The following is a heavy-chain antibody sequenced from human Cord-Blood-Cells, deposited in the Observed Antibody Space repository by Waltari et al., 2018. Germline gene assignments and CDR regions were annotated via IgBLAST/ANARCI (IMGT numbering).Heavy chain of an antibody. V-gene: IGHV3-53*01. J-gene: IGHJ3*02. D-gene: IGHD5-12*01. Sequence: EVQLVESGGGLIQPGGSLRLSCAASGFTVSSNSMSWVRQAPGKGLEVVAFIYSGGSTYYAESVKGRFTISREKAKNTLYLQMNSLRAEDTAVYYCARGYSGYDYAFDIWGQGTMVTGSS. CDR1: GFTVSSNS. CDR3: ARGYSGYDYAFDI. CDR2: IYSGGST.